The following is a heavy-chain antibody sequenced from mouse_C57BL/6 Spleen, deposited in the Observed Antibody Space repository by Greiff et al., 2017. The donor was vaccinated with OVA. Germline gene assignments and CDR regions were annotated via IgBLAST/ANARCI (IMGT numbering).Heavy chain of an antibody. CDR2: ISNLAYSI. CDR3: ARQRRDLHYAMDY. Sequence: EVMLVESGGGLVQPGGSLKLSCAASGFTFSDYGMAWVRQAPRKGPGWVAFISNLAYSIYYADTVTGRFTISRENAKNTLYLEMSSLRSEDTAMYYCARQRRDLHYAMDYWGQGTSVTVSS. J-gene: IGHJ4*01. CDR1: GFTFSDYG. D-gene: IGHD2-1*01. V-gene: IGHV5-15*01.